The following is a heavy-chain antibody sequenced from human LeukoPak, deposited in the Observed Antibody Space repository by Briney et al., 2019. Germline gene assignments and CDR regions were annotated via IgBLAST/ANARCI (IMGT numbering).Heavy chain of an antibody. V-gene: IGHV3-7*01. Sequence: VGSLRLSCAVSGFTFRSYWMNWVRQAPGKGLEWVASMNLDGSEKYYVDSVKGRLTISRDNAKNSLSLHMNSLRAGDTAVYYCAREREGGTYYYHCYMDVCGKRT. J-gene: IGHJ6*03. D-gene: IGHD1-1*01. CDR3: AREREGGTYYYHCYMDV. CDR2: MNLDGSEK. CDR1: GFTFRSYW.